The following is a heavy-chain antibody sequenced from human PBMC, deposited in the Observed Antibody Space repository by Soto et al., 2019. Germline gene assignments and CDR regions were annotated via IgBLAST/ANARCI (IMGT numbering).Heavy chain of an antibody. V-gene: IGHV3-33*01. CDR3: ARTAFYYDSNGYFFDY. D-gene: IGHD3-22*01. J-gene: IGHJ4*02. CDR1: GFTFSNYG. Sequence: QVQLVESGGGVVQRGRSLRLSCAASGFTFSNYGMHWVRQAPGKGLEWVAVIWYDGSNKYYADSVKGRFTISRDNSKNTLYLQMNSLRAEDTAVYYCARTAFYYDSNGYFFDYWGQGTLVTVSS. CDR2: IWYDGSNK.